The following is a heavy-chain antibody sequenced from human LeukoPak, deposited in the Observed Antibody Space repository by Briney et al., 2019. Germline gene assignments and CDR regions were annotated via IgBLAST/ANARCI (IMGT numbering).Heavy chain of an antibody. Sequence: GGSLRLSCAASGFTFSSYWMSWVRQAPGKGLEWVANIKQDGSEKYYVDSVKGRFTISRDNAKNSLYLQMNSLRAEDTAVYYCAKGDAQWLVHAFDIWGQGTMVTVSS. CDR1: GFTFSSYW. CDR3: AKGDAQWLVHAFDI. V-gene: IGHV3-7*01. D-gene: IGHD6-19*01. J-gene: IGHJ3*02. CDR2: IKQDGSEK.